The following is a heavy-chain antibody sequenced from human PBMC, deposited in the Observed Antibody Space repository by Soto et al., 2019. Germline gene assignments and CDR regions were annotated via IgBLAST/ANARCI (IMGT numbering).Heavy chain of an antibody. D-gene: IGHD2-2*01. CDR3: ERAHPDIVVVPAAMALFDY. CDR2: IIPIFGTA. J-gene: IGHJ4*02. V-gene: IGHV1-69*01. CDR1: GGTFSSYA. Sequence: QVQLVQSGAEVKKPGSSVKVSCKASGGTFSSYAISWVRQAPGQGLEWMGGIIPIFGTANYAQKFQGRVTITEDESTSTAYMELSSLRSEDTAVYYCERAHPDIVVVPAAMALFDYWGQGTLVTVSS.